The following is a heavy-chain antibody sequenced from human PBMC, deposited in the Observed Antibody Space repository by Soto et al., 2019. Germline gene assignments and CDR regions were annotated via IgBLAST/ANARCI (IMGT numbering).Heavy chain of an antibody. D-gene: IGHD1-26*01. CDR2: ISGSGGDT. V-gene: IGHV3-23*01. J-gene: IGHJ4*01. CDR3: AKSPKVGSYYFDY. CDR1: GFTFNSYA. Sequence: EVQVLESGGGLVQPGGSLRLSCAASGFTFNSYAMSWVRQAPGKGLEWVSAISGSGGDTYYADSVKGRFTISRDSSRNTLYLQMNSLRAEDTAVYYCAKSPKVGSYYFDYWGHGTLVTVS.